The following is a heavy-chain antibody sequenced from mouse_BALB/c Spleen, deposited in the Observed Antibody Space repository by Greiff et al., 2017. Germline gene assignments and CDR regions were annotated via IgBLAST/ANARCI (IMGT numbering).Heavy chain of an antibody. CDR2: ISYSGST. V-gene: IGHV3-2*02. D-gene: IGHD2-3*01. CDR3: ARKWLLRYAMDY. J-gene: IGHJ4*01. CDR1: GYSITSDYA. Sequence: ESGPGLVKPSQSLSLTCTVTGYSITSDYAWNWIRQFPGNKLEWMGYISYSGSTSYNPSLKSRISITRDTSKNQFFLQLNSVTTEDTATYYCARKWLLRYAMDYWGQGTSVTVSS.